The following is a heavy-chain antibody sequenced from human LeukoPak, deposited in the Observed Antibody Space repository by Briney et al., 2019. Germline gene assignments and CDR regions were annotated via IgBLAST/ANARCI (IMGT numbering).Heavy chain of an antibody. D-gene: IGHD1-26*01. J-gene: IGHJ4*02. Sequence: PGGSLRLSCAGSGFTFSNYWMSWVRQAPGKGPEWVANIKQDGREKHYVDSVKGRFTISRDNAKNSLYLQMNSLRAEDTAVYYCAGSPRWELRWGQGTLVTVSS. V-gene: IGHV3-7*01. CDR1: GFTFSNYW. CDR3: AGSPRWELR. CDR2: IKQDGREK.